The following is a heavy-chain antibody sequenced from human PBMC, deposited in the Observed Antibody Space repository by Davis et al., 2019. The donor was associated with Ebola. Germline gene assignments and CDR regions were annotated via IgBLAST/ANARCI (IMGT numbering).Heavy chain of an antibody. CDR3: YSAGN. CDR2: INNDASVL. J-gene: IGHJ4*02. V-gene: IGHV3-74*01. D-gene: IGHD2-15*01. Sequence: GESLKISCEASGFTFSIYWMHWVRQVPGKGLMWVSRINNDASVLSYVDSVKGRFTISRDNAKNMLFLQMNSLRVEDTAIYYCYSAGNWGQGALVTVSS. CDR1: GFTFSIYW.